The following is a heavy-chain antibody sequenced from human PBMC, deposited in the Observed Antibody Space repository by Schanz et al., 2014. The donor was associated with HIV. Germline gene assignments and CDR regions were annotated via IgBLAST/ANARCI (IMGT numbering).Heavy chain of an antibody. V-gene: IGHV3-30*19. Sequence: VQLVESGGGLVQPGGSLRLSCAASGFTFSSFGMHWVRQAPGKGLEWVAVISYDGSNKYYADSVKGRLTISRDNSKNTLYLQMNSLRAEDTAVYYCARELGYRRARLLGIDIWGHGTMVTVSS. CDR3: ARELGYRRARLLGIDI. D-gene: IGHD3-16*01. CDR2: ISYDGSNK. CDR1: GFTFSSFG. J-gene: IGHJ3*02.